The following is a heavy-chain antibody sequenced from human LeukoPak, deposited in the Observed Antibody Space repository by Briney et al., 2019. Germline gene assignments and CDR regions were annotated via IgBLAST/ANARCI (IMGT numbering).Heavy chain of an antibody. V-gene: IGHV4-34*01. CDR3: ARRGLGSGYYYYYMDV. CDR2: INHSGST. CDR1: GGSFSGYY. Sequence: SETLSLTCAVYGGSFSGYYWSWIRQPPGKGLEWIGEINHSGSTNYNPSLKSRVTISVDTSKNQSSLKLSSVTAADTAVYYCARRGLGSGYYYYYMDVWGKGTTVTISS. D-gene: IGHD2-15*01. J-gene: IGHJ6*03.